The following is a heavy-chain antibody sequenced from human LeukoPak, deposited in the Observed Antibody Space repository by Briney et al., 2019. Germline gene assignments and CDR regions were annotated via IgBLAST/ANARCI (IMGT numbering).Heavy chain of an antibody. V-gene: IGHV3-30-3*01. Sequence: GGSLRLSCAASGFTVSSNYMSWVRQAPGKGLEWVSLISYDGSSKYYADSVRGRFTISRDNSRNTLYLQMSSLGAEDTAVYYCASLGPTPYYFDYWGQGTLVTVSS. D-gene: IGHD7-27*01. CDR1: GFTVSSNY. CDR2: ISYDGSSK. J-gene: IGHJ4*02. CDR3: ASLGPTPYYFDY.